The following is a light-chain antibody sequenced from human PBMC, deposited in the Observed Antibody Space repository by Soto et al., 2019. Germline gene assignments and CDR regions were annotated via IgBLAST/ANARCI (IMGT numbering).Light chain of an antibody. V-gene: IGLV4-69*01. J-gene: IGLJ2*01. Sequence: QPVLTQSPSASASLGASVKLTCTLSSGHSSYAIAWHQQKPEKGPRYLMKLNSDGSHNKGYGIPDRFSGSSSGAERYLTITILQSEDEADYYCQTWGTGIVVFGGGTKLTVL. CDR2: LNSDGSH. CDR1: SGHSSYA. CDR3: QTWGTGIVV.